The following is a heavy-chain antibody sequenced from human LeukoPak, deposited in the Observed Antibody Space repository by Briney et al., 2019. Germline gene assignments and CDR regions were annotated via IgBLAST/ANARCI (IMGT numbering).Heavy chain of an antibody. CDR1: GFTVSSNY. CDR3: ARDHGYCSSTSCTDAFDI. V-gene: IGHV3-53*01. D-gene: IGHD2-2*01. J-gene: IGHJ3*02. CDR2: IYSGGST. Sequence: GSLRLSCAASGFTVSSNYMSWVRQAPGKGLEWVSVIYSGGSTYYADSVKGRFTISRDNSKNTLYLQMDSLRAEDTAVYYCARDHGYCSSTSCTDAFDIWGQGTMVTASS.